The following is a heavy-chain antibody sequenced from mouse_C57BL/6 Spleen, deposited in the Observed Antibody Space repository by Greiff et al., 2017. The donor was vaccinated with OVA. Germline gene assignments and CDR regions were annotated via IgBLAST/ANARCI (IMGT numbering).Heavy chain of an antibody. J-gene: IGHJ2*01. CDR1: GYTFTSYW. Sequence: QVQLKESGAELVRPGTSVKLSCKASGYTFTSYWMHWVKQRPGQGLEWIGVIDPSDSYTNYNQKFKGKATLTVDTSSSTAYMQLSSLTSEDSAVYYCAREEVWDYWGQGTTLTVSS. V-gene: IGHV1-59*01. CDR2: IDPSDSYT. CDR3: AREEVWDY.